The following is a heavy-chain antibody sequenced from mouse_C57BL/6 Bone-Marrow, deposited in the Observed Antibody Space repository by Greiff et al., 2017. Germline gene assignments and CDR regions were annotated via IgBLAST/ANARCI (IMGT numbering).Heavy chain of an antibody. CDR2: INPNYGTT. Sequence: EVKLQQSGPELVKPGASVKISCKASGYSFTDYNMNWVKQSNGKSLEWIGVINPNYGTTSYNQKFKGKATLTVDQSSSTAYMQLNSLTSEDSAVXYCARCWTPFTTVLVRNWYFDVWGTGTTVTVSS. D-gene: IGHD1-1*01. CDR1: GYSFTDYN. CDR3: ARCWTPFTTVLVRNWYFDV. V-gene: IGHV1-39*01. J-gene: IGHJ1*03.